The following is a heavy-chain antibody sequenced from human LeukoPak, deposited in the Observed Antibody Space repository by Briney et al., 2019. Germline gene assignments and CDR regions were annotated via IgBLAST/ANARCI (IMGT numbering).Heavy chain of an antibody. Sequence: GGSLRLSCVASGVTLSNYAMSWARQAPGKGLEWVAVISYDGSNKYYADSVKGRFTISRDNSKNTLYLQMNSLRAEDTAVYYCARETLSNYYDSSGYFRYWGQGTLVTVSS. V-gene: IGHV3-30-3*01. J-gene: IGHJ4*02. CDR3: ARETLSNYYDSSGYFRY. CDR2: ISYDGSNK. CDR1: GVTLSNYA. D-gene: IGHD3-22*01.